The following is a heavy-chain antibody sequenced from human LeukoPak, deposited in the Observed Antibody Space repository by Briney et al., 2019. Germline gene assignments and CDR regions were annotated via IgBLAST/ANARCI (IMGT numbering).Heavy chain of an antibody. J-gene: IGHJ4*02. V-gene: IGHV5-51*01. Sequence: GESLQISCKGSGYSFTSYWIGWVRQMPGKGLEWMGIIYPGDSDTKYSPSFQGQVTMSVDKSISTAYLQWSSLKASDTAMYFCARHVDSTGTKMDFWGQGTLVTVSS. D-gene: IGHD3-22*01. CDR1: GYSFTSYW. CDR3: ARHVDSTGTKMDF. CDR2: IYPGDSDT.